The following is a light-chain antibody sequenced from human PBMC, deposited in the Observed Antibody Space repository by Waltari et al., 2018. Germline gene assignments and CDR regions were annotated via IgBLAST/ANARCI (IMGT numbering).Light chain of an antibody. Sequence: QSALTQPASVSGSPGQSLTISCPGTSSAVGGYNFVSWYQQHPGKAPNLLINDVSKRPSGVSNRFSGSKSGNTASLTISGLQAEDEADYYCSSYTSTNTYVFGTGTEVTVL. CDR1: SSAVGGYNF. CDR2: DVS. V-gene: IGLV2-14*03. J-gene: IGLJ1*01. CDR3: SSYTSTNTYV.